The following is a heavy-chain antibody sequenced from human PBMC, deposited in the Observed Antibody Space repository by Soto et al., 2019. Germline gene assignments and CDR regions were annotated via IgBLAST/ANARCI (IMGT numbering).Heavy chain of an antibody. Sequence: ASVKVSCKASGFTFTSSAVQWVRQARGQRLEWIGWIVVGSGNTNYAQKFQERVTITRDMSTSTAYMELSSLRSEDTAVYYCAADSSYYGSGSYCYYYDYMDVWGKGTTVTVSS. CDR3: AADSSYYGSGSYCYYYDYMDV. D-gene: IGHD3-10*01. V-gene: IGHV1-58*01. CDR1: GFTFTSSA. CDR2: IVVGSGNT. J-gene: IGHJ6*03.